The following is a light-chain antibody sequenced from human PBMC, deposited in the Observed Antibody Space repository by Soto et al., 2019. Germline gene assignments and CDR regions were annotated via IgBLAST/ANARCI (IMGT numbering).Light chain of an antibody. J-gene: IGKJ3*01. Sequence: DIVLTQSPGTLSLSPGERATLSCRASQSVSSTYLAWYQQKPGQAPRLLIYGASSRASGIPDRFSGSGSGTDFTLTISRLDPEDFAVYYCQQYGRSSLTFGPGTKVDIK. CDR3: QQYGRSSLT. CDR1: QSVSSTY. V-gene: IGKV3-20*01. CDR2: GAS.